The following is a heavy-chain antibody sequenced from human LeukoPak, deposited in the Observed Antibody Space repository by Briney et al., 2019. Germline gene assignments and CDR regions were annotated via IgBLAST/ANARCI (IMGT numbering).Heavy chain of an antibody. CDR2: IYHSGST. V-gene: IGHV4-38-2*02. CDR3: ARNYDFWSGYYTVEGDAFDI. J-gene: IGHJ3*02. CDR1: GYSISSGYY. Sequence: SETLSLTCTVSGYSISSGYYWGWIRQPPGKGLEWIGRIYHSGSTYYNPSLKSRVTISVDTSKNQFSLKLSSVTAADTAVYYCARNYDFWSGYYTVEGDAFDIWGQGTMVTVSS. D-gene: IGHD3-3*01.